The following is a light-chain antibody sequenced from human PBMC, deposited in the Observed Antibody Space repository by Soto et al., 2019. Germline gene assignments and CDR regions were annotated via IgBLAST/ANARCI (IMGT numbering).Light chain of an antibody. V-gene: IGKV3-15*01. J-gene: IGKJ1*01. CDR2: GAS. CDR1: QSVSSK. Sequence: EIVMTQSPATLSVSPGEGATLYCRASQSVSSKLAWYQQKPGQAPRLLIYGASTRATGIPARSSGSGSGTEFTLIISSLQSEDSAVYYCQQYNSWLWTFGQGTKVDIK. CDR3: QQYNSWLWT.